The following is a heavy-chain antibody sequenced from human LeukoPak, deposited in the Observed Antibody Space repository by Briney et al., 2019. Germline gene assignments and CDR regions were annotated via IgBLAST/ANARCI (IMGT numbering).Heavy chain of an antibody. V-gene: IGHV5-51*01. CDR2: IYPGDSDT. D-gene: IGHD5-12*01. CDR1: GCNFAEYW. CDR3: ARRDTGYHYFDS. J-gene: IGHJ4*02. Sequence: GESLRISCKGSGCNFAEYWIAWVRQMPGKGLEWMGIIYPGDSDTRYNPSVQGQVTISADKSISTAYLQWNSLKASDSAMYYCARRDTGYHYFDSWGQGVLVSVSS.